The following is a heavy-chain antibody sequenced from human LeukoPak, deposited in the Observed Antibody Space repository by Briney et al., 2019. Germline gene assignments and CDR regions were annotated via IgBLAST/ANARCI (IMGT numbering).Heavy chain of an antibody. D-gene: IGHD3-22*01. CDR1: GFTFSSYS. CDR2: ISSSSSTI. V-gene: IGHV3-48*01. CDR3: ARVPPGTMIVHFFDY. Sequence: GGSLRLSCAASGFTFSSYSMNWVRRAPGKGLEWVSYISSSSSTIYYADSVKGRFTISRDNAKNSLYLQMNSLRAEDTAVYYCARVPPGTMIVHFFDYWGQGTLVTVSS. J-gene: IGHJ4*02.